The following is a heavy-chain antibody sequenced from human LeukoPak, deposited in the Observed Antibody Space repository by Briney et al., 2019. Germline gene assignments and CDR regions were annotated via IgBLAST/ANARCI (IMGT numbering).Heavy chain of an antibody. CDR1: GGTFSSYA. CDR2: IIPIFGTA. J-gene: IGHJ3*02. D-gene: IGHD2-2*02. Sequence: SVKVSCKASGGTFSSYAISWVRQAPGQGLEWMGGIIPIFGTANYAQKFQGRVTITTDESTSTAYMELSSLRSEDTAVYYCARGSVLTYCSSTSCYNPRFDIWGQGTMVTVSS. V-gene: IGHV1-69*05. CDR3: ARGSVLTYCSSTSCYNPRFDI.